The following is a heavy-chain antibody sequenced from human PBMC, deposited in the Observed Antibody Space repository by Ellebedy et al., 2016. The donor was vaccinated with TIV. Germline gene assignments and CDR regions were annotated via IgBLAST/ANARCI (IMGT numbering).Heavy chain of an antibody. CDR2: IYHGGSP. CDR1: GYSISSGYY. J-gene: IGHJ4*02. CDR3: ARGGDYGDYGFNDY. Sequence: SETLSLTCTVSGYSISSGYYWGWIRQPPGKGLECIGRIYHGGSPYYNPSLKSRVTISVDMSKNQFSLKLTSVTAADTAVYYCARGGDYGDYGFNDYWGQGTMVTVSS. D-gene: IGHD4-17*01. V-gene: IGHV4-38-2*02.